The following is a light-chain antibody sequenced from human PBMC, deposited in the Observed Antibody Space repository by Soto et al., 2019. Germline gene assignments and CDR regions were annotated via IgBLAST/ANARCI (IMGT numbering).Light chain of an antibody. CDR2: GAS. V-gene: IGKV3-15*01. CDR1: QSVNRD. CDR3: QQYNNWPGT. Sequence: EIVMTQSPATLSVSPGERASLSCRASQSVNRDLAWYQQKPGQSPRLLIFGASIRATGIPARFSGSGSGTEFTLTIGSLQSEDCALYYCQQYNNWPGTFGQGTKVDIK. J-gene: IGKJ1*01.